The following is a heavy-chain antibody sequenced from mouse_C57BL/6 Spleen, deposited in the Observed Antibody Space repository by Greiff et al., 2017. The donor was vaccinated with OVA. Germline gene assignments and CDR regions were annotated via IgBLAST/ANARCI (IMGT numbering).Heavy chain of an antibody. D-gene: IGHD2-5*01. CDR1: GFTFTDYY. V-gene: IGHV7-3*01. Sequence: EVKLVESGGGLVQPGGSLSLSCAASGFTFTDYYMSWVRQPPGKALEWLGFIRNKANGYTTEYSAYVKGRFTISRDNSQSILYLQMNALRAEDSATYYCARWYSKDYAMDYWGQGTSVTVSS. CDR2: IRNKANGYTT. CDR3: ARWYSKDYAMDY. J-gene: IGHJ4*01.